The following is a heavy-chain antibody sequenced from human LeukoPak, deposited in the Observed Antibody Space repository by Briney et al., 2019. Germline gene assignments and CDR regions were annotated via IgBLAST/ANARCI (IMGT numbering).Heavy chain of an antibody. CDR1: GVSVGSAGYY. CDR3: ARTQSQSGSYRYYFGY. CDR2: IYYISNT. V-gene: IGHV4-61*08. D-gene: IGHD1-26*01. Sequence: SETLSLTCTVSGVSVGSAGYYWSWIRQPPGGGLDWIGYIYYISNTNYNPSLKSRVTMSLNPSGNQFSLKLNSVTAADTAMYYCARTQSQSGSYRYYFGYWGQGTLVTVSS. J-gene: IGHJ4*02.